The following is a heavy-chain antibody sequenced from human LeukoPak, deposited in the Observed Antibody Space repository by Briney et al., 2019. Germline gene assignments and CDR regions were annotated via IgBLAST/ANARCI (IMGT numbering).Heavy chain of an antibody. CDR2: ITATTIYR. CDR1: GFNFRNYD. Sequence: GGSLRLSCAASGFNFRNYDMTWVRQAPGKGLEWVSSITATTIYRFSAGSVRGRFTISRDNVENSLYLQMNDLRPEETAVYYCARIGLGRDAYNSFDYWGQGTLVIVSS. CDR3: ARIGLGRDAYNSFDY. J-gene: IGHJ4*02. V-gene: IGHV3-21*01. D-gene: IGHD5-24*01.